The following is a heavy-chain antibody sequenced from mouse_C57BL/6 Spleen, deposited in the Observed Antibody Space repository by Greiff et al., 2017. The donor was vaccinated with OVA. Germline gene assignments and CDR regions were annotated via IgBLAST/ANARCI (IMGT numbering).Heavy chain of an antibody. J-gene: IGHJ4*01. CDR2: IYPGDGDT. D-gene: IGHD3-2*02. V-gene: IGHV1-80*01. Sequence: VQLQQSGAELVKPGASVKLSCKASGYAFSSYWMNWVKQRPGKGLEWIGQIYPGDGDTNYNGKFKGKATLTADKSSSTAYMQLSSLTSEDSAVYFCARSGGSYYAMDYWGQGTSVTVSS. CDR3: ARSGGSYYAMDY. CDR1: GYAFSSYW.